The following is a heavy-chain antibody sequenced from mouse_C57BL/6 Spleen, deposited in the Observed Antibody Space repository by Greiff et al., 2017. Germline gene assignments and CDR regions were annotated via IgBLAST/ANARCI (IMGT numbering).Heavy chain of an antibody. CDR1: GYTFTSYW. V-gene: IGHV1-69*01. Sequence: QVQLKQPGAELVMPGASVKLSCKASGYTFTSYWMHWVKQRPGQGLEWIGEIDPSDSYTNYNQKFKGKSTLTVDKSSSTAYMQRSSLTSEDSAVYYCARSTTVVAPFDYWGQGTTLTVSS. CDR2: IDPSDSYT. J-gene: IGHJ2*01. D-gene: IGHD1-1*01. CDR3: ARSTTVVAPFDY.